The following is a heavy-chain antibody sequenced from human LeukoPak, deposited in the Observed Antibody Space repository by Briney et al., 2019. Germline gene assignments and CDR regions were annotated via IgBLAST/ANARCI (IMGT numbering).Heavy chain of an antibody. CDR2: IQNDESRT. Sequence: GGSLRLSCAASGFTFSSYGMNWVRQAPGKGLEWVAYIQNDESRTHYTDSVKGRFTISRDISKRTLYLQMNRLRPEDTAVYYCARTYSGYDYFDYWGQGTLVTVSS. CDR1: GFTFSSYG. J-gene: IGHJ4*02. D-gene: IGHD5-12*01. V-gene: IGHV3-30*02. CDR3: ARTYSGYDYFDY.